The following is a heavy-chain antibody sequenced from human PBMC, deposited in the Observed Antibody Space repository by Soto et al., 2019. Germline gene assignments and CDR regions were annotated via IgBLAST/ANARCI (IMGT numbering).Heavy chain of an antibody. V-gene: IGHV3-30-3*01. CDR3: ARAPVYYDSTGIDY. Sequence: SGGSLRLFCAASGFTFSSYAMHWVRQAPGKGLEWVAVISYDGSNKYYADSVKGRFTISRDNSKNTLYLQMNSLRAEDTAVYYCARAPVYYDSTGIDYWGQGTLVTVSS. CDR2: ISYDGSNK. D-gene: IGHD3-22*01. CDR1: GFTFSSYA. J-gene: IGHJ4*02.